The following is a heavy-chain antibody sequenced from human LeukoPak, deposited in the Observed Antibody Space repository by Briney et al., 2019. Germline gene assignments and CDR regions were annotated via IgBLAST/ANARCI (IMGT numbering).Heavy chain of an antibody. D-gene: IGHD3-10*01. J-gene: IGHJ6*03. CDR2: ISYDGSNK. CDR3: ARDGATMVRGLPYYYYYYMDV. Sequence: GGSLRLSCAASGFTFNTYVMHWVRQAPGKGLEWVAVISYDGSNKYYADSVKGRFTISRDNAKNSLYLQMNSLRAEDTAVYYCARDGATMVRGLPYYYYYYMDVWGKGTTVTISS. V-gene: IGHV3-30*04. CDR1: GFTFNTYV.